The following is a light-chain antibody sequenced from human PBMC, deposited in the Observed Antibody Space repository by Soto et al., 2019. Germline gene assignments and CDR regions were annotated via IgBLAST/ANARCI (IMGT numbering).Light chain of an antibody. Sequence: DIVMTQSPDSLAMSLGERATINCKSSQSVLYSSTNKNYLAWYQQKPGQPPKLLIYWASTRESGVPDRFSGSGSGTDFTLTISSLQAEDVAVYYCQQYYTTLPTFGQGTKVEIK. V-gene: IGKV4-1*01. CDR3: QQYYTTLPT. CDR1: QSVLYSSTNKNY. J-gene: IGKJ1*01. CDR2: WAS.